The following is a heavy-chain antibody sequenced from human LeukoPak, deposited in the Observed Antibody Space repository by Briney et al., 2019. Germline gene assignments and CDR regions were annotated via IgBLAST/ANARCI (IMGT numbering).Heavy chain of an antibody. J-gene: IGHJ4*02. V-gene: IGHV4-38-2*02. Sequence: SETLSLTCTVSGYSISSGYYWGWIRQPPGKGLKWIGSIYHSGSTYYNPSLKSRVTISVDTSKNQFSLKLSSVTAADTAVYYCAREGRVAIFGVVIQYYFDYWGQGTLVTVSS. CDR2: IYHSGST. D-gene: IGHD3-3*01. CDR3: AREGRVAIFGVVIQYYFDY. CDR1: GYSISSGYY.